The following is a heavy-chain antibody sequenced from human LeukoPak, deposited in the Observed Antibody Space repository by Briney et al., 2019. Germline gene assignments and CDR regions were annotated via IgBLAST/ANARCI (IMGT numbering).Heavy chain of an antibody. Sequence: PSETLSLTCTVSGGSISSSSYYWGWIRQPPGKGLEWIGSIYYSGSTYYNPSLKSRVTISVDTSKNQFSLKLSSVTAADTAVYYCARLPRGYSYYYYYYMDVWGKGTTVTVSS. D-gene: IGHD5-24*01. J-gene: IGHJ6*03. CDR2: IYYSGST. CDR3: ARLPRGYSYYYYYYMDV. V-gene: IGHV4-39*01. CDR1: GGSISSSSYY.